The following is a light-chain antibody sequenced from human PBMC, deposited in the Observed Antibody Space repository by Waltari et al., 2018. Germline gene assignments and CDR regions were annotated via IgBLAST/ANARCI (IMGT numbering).Light chain of an antibody. CDR1: NIEIKS. J-gene: IGLJ1*01. V-gene: IGLV3-21*01. CDR3: QVWDANTDPGV. CDR2: YDS. Sequence: SYVLTQPPSVSVAPGETARLTCGGNNIEIKSVHWYRQRPGQAPVLVISYDSDRPSGIPDRLSGSNSGNTATLTISRVEAGDEADYYCQVWDANTDPGVFGTGTEVTVL.